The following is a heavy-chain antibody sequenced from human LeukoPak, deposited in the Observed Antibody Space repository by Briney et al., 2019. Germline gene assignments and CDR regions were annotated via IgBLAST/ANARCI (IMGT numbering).Heavy chain of an antibody. J-gene: IGHJ4*02. CDR1: GGSISSSNW. D-gene: IGHD6-13*01. CDR3: ARATGIVAAGLDY. V-gene: IGHV4-4*02. CDR2: IYHSGST. Sequence: SGTLSLTCAVSGGSISSSNWWSWVRQPPGKGLEWIGEIYHSGSTNYNPSLKSRVTISEDRSKNQFSLKLSSVTAADTAVYYCARATGIVAAGLDYWGQGTLVTVSS.